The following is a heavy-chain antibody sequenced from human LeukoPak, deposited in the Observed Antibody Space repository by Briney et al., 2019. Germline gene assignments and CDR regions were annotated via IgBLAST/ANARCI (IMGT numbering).Heavy chain of an antibody. J-gene: IGHJ5*02. V-gene: IGHV3-74*01. CDR2: INNDGSGT. CDR3: AREVVTQENWFDP. D-gene: IGHD4-23*01. CDR1: GFTFTSFW. Sequence: GGSLRLSCAASGFTFTSFWMHWVRQAPGQGLVWVSRINNDGSGTSYADSVKGRFTISRDNSKNTLYLQMNSLRAEDAAVYYCAREVVTQENWFDPWGQGTLVTVSS.